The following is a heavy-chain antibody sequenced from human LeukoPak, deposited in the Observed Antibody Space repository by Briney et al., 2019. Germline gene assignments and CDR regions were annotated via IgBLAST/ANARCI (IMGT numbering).Heavy chain of an antibody. V-gene: IGHV1-18*01. CDR3: ARLHYDILTGYYGTYYYYYMDV. J-gene: IGHJ6*03. CDR2: ISAYNGNT. Sequence: ASVKVSCKASGYTFTSYGISWVRQAPGQGLEWMGWISAYNGNTNYAQKLQGRVTMTTDTSTSTAYMELRSLRSDDTAVYYCARLHYDILTGYYGTYYYYYMDVWGKGTTVTISS. D-gene: IGHD3-9*01. CDR1: GYTFTSYG.